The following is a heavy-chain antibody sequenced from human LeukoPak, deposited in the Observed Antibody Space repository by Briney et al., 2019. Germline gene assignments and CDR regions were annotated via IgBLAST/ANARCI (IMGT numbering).Heavy chain of an antibody. Sequence: GGSLRLSCAASGFTFSCCAIHWVRQAPGRGLEWVAVISSDENTKFYADSVKGRFTVYRDNSKKTVWLQMNSLRAEDTAVYYCASSGSYRFDYWGQGTLVTVSS. D-gene: IGHD1-26*01. CDR3: ASSGSYRFDY. CDR2: ISSDENTK. J-gene: IGHJ4*02. CDR1: GFTFSCCA. V-gene: IGHV3-30-3*01.